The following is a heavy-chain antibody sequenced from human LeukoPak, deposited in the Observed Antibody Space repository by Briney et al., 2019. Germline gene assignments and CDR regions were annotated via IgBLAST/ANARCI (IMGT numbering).Heavy chain of an antibody. J-gene: IGHJ3*02. CDR3: ARERSVNAFDI. Sequence: PSETLSLTCTVSGGSISSYYWSWIRQPPGKGLEWIGYIYYSGSTNYNPSLKSRVTISVDTSKNQFSLELSSVTAADTAVYYCARERSVNAFDIWGQGTMVTVSS. V-gene: IGHV4-59*01. CDR2: IYYSGST. CDR1: GGSISSYY. D-gene: IGHD3-3*01.